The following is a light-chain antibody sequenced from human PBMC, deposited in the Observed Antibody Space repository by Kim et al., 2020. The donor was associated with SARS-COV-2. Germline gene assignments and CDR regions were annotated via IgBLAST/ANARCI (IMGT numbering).Light chain of an antibody. V-gene: IGKV3-20*01. Sequence: PGERATLSCRTSESVSSTYLAWYQQRPGQAPRLLIYGASSRATGIPDRFSGCGSATDFTLTISRLEPEDFSVYYCQQYGRSPWTFGQGTKVDIK. CDR2: GAS. CDR1: ESVSSTY. J-gene: IGKJ1*01. CDR3: QQYGRSPWT.